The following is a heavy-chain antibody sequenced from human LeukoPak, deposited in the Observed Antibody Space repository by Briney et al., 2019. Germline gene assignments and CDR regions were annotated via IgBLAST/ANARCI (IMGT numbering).Heavy chain of an antibody. CDR2: FKQDVSEK. J-gene: IGHJ5*02. D-gene: IGHD3-3*01. Sequence: PGGSLRLSCAASGFTFSSYWMSWVRQAPGKGLEWVANFKQDVSEKYYVDSVKGRFTISRDNAKNSLYLQMNSLRDTAVYYCARDLSDFGVKNENWFDPWGQGTLVTVSS. V-gene: IGHV3-7*01. CDR1: GFTFSSYW. CDR3: ARDLSDFGVKNENWFDP.